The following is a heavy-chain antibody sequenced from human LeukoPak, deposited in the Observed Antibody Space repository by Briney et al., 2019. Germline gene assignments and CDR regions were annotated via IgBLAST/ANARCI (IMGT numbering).Heavy chain of an antibody. D-gene: IGHD1-26*01. Sequence: ASVKVSCKASGYTFTDYYMHWVRQAPGQGLEWMGRINPNSGGTNYAQKFQGRVTMTRDTSISTAYMELSRLRSDDTAVYYCARFPTTKRYYFDYWGQGTLVTVSS. CDR2: INPNSGGT. CDR1: GYTFTDYY. CDR3: ARFPTTKRYYFDY. J-gene: IGHJ4*02. V-gene: IGHV1-2*06.